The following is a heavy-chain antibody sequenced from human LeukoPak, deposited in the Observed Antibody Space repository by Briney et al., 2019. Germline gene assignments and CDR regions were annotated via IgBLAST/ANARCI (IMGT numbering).Heavy chain of an antibody. CDR3: ARDPDYGDPY. CDR1: GFTFSDYY. CDR2: ITTIGTTP. D-gene: IGHD4-17*01. J-gene: IGHJ4*02. V-gene: IGHV3-11*01. Sequence: RGSLRLSCTVSGFTFSDYYMIWFRQAPGRGLEWSSWITTIGTTPDYADSVKGRFTVSRDNAKNSLYLQMNSLRADDTAVYYCARDPDYGDPYWGQGTLVSVST.